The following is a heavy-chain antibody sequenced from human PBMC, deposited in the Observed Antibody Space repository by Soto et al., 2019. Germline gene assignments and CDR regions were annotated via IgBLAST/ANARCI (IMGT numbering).Heavy chain of an antibody. CDR3: AKGVYYYDSSGQRYFQH. V-gene: IGHV3-23*01. CDR1: GFTFSSYA. D-gene: IGHD3-22*01. J-gene: IGHJ1*01. CDR2: ISGSGGST. Sequence: GGSLRLSCAASGFTFSSYAMSWVRQAPGKGLEWVSAISGSGGSTYYADSVKGRFTISRDNSKNTLYLQMNSLRAEDTAVYYCAKGVYYYDSSGQRYFQHWGQGTLVTV.